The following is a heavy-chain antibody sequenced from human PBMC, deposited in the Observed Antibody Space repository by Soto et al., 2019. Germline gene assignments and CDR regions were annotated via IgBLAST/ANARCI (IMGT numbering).Heavy chain of an antibody. CDR2: ISAYNGNT. Sequence: ASVKVSCKASGYTFTSYGISWVRQAPGQGLEWMGWISAYNGNTNYAQKLQGRVTMTTDTSTSKANTELRSLRSDDTAVYYCARGHSSGWENWFDPWGQGTLVTLS. J-gene: IGHJ5*02. CDR3: ARGHSSGWENWFDP. V-gene: IGHV1-18*04. D-gene: IGHD6-19*01. CDR1: GYTFTSYG.